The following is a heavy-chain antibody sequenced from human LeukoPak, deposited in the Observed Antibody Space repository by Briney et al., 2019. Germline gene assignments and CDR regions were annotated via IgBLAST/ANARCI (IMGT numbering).Heavy chain of an antibody. CDR1: GYTLTAYY. CDR2: INPNSGGT. J-gene: IGHJ5*02. CDR3: ARGYCSGGTCYQVENWLDP. D-gene: IGHD2-15*01. Sequence: GASVKVSCKASGYTLTAYYIYWVRQAPGQGLEWMGRINPNSGGTDYAQNFQGRVTMTRDTSISTAYMELSRLRSDDTAVYYCARGYCSGGTCYQVENWLDPWGQGTLVTVSS. V-gene: IGHV1-2*06.